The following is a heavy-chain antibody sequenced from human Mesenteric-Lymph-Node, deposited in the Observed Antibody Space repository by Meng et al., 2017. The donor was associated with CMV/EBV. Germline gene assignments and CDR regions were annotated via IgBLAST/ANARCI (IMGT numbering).Heavy chain of an antibody. D-gene: IGHD3-3*01. CDR3: ARGRKRITIFGVVIKARWKADNWFDP. J-gene: IGHJ5*02. CDR1: GYTFTSYD. CDR2: MNPNSGNT. Sequence: ASVKVSCKASGYTFTSYDINWVRQATGQGLEWMGWMNPNSGNTGYAQKFQGRVTITRNTSISTAYMELSSLRSEDTAVYYCARGRKRITIFGVVIKARWKADNWFDPWSQGTLVTVSS. V-gene: IGHV1-8*03.